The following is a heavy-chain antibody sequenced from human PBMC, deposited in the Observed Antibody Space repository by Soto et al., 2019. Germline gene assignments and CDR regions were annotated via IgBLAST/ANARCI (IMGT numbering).Heavy chain of an antibody. D-gene: IGHD3-22*01. CDR3: ARGRTVRNYADDSSDYFYFFDY. CDR2: VYYTGST. CDR1: GDSISTLY. J-gene: IGHJ4*02. V-gene: IGHV4-59*11. Sequence: SETLSLTCTVSGDSISTLYWGWMRQSPGKELEWIGYVYYTGSTNYNPSLKSRATISVDRSKNQFSLKLTSANAADTAVYYCARGRTVRNYADDSSDYFYFFDYWGQGTQVTVSS.